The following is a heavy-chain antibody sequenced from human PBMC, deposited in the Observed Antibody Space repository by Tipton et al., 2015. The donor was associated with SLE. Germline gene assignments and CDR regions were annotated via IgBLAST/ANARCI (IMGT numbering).Heavy chain of an antibody. CDR2: INHSGST. CDR1: GGSFSGYY. CDR3: ARVERAARGFDY. Sequence: TLSLTCAVYGGSFSGYYWSWIRQPPGKGLEWIGEINHSGSTNYNPSLKSRVIISVDTSKNQFSLKLSSVTAADTAVYYCARVERAARGFDYWGQGTLVTVSS. V-gene: IGHV4-34*01. D-gene: IGHD6-13*01. J-gene: IGHJ4*02.